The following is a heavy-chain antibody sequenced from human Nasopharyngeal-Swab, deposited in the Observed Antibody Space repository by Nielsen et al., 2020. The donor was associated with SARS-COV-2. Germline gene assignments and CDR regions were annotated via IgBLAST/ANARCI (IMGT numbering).Heavy chain of an antibody. D-gene: IGHD1-26*01. J-gene: IGHJ3*02. Sequence: WIRQPPGKGLEWIGSIYYSGSTYYNPSLKSRVTISVDTSKNQFSLKLSSVTAADTAVYYCARLPFYGGSYPDAFDIWGQGTMVTVSS. V-gene: IGHV4-39*01. CDR2: IYYSGST. CDR3: ARLPFYGGSYPDAFDI.